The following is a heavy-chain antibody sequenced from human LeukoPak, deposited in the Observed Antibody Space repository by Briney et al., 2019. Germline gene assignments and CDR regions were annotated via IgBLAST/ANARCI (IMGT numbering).Heavy chain of an antibody. CDR3: ASDVDIVATDWVAY. V-gene: IGHV1-69*04. CDR2: IIPILGIA. Sequence: SVKVSCKASGGTFSSYAISWVRQAPGQGLEWMGRIIPILGIANYAQKFQGRVTNTADKSTSTAYMELSSLRSEDTAVYYCASDVDIVATDWVAYWGQGTLVTVSS. D-gene: IGHD5-12*01. CDR1: GGTFSSYA. J-gene: IGHJ4*02.